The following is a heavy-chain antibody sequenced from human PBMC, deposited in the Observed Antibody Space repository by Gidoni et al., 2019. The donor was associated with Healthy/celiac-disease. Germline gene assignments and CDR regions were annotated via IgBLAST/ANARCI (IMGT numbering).Heavy chain of an antibody. CDR1: GFTFSSYS. Sequence: EVQLVESGGGLVKPGGSLRLSCAASGFTFSSYSMNWVRQAPGQGLEWVSSISSSSSYIYYADSVKGRFTISRDNAKNSLYLQMNSLRAEDTAVYYCARDGYSSGWYFDYWGQGTLVTVSS. V-gene: IGHV3-21*01. CDR2: ISSSSSYI. D-gene: IGHD6-19*01. J-gene: IGHJ4*02. CDR3: ARDGYSSGWYFDY.